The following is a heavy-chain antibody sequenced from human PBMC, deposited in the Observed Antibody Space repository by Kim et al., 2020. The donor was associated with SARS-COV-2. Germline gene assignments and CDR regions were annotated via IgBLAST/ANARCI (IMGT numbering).Heavy chain of an antibody. Sequence: GGSLRLSCAASGFTFDDYAMHWVRQAPGKGLEWVSGISWNSGSIGYADSVKGRFTISRDNAKNSLYLQMNSLRAEDTALYYCAKDMTAVAGTFSVDYWGQGTLVTVSS. D-gene: IGHD6-19*01. CDR1: GFTFDDYA. CDR3: AKDMTAVAGTFSVDY. CDR2: ISWNSGSI. V-gene: IGHV3-9*01. J-gene: IGHJ4*02.